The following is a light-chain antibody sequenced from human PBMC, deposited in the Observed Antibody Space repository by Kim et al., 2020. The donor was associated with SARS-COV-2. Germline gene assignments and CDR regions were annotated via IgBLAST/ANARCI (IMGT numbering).Light chain of an antibody. CDR2: FAS. J-gene: IGKJ4*01. Sequence: EIVMTQSPATLSVSPGERATLSCRASQSVNDNLAWYQQKPGQTPRLLIYFASTRATGIPARFSGSGYGTEFTLTISSLQSEDFAVYYCQQYRDWPLTFGGGTNVEIK. CDR3: QQYRDWPLT. V-gene: IGKV3-15*01. CDR1: QSVNDN.